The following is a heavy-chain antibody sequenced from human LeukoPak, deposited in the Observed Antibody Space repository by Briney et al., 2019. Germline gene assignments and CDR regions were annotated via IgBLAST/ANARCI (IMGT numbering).Heavy chain of an antibody. CDR3: ARGNSGYDSVFDY. V-gene: IGHV1-2*06. Sequence: ASVKVSCKASGYTFTGYYMHLVRQAPGQGLEWMGRINPNSGGTNYAQKFQGRVTMTRDTSISTAYMELSRLRSDDTAVYYCARGNSGYDSVFDYWGQGTLVTVSS. CDR2: INPNSGGT. CDR1: GYTFTGYY. D-gene: IGHD5-12*01. J-gene: IGHJ4*02.